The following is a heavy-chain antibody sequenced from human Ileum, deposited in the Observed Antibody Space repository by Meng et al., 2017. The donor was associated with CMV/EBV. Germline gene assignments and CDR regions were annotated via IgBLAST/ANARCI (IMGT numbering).Heavy chain of an antibody. Sequence: QGQVVKAGTEVKKTGGSVKVSCKGSGYTFTSTGIAWMRQAPGQGLEWIGWINTYKGNTDYAQKFQGRVTLTRDASTNIAYMELTSLRSDDTAVYYCARGSGPPGDYWGQGTLVTVSS. V-gene: IGHV1-18*01. CDR3: ARGSGPPGDY. CDR1: GYTFTSTG. CDR2: INTYKGNT. J-gene: IGHJ4*02. D-gene: IGHD3-10*01.